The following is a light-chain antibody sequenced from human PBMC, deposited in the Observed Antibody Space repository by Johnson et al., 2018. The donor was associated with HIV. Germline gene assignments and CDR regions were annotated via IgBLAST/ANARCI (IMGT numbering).Light chain of an antibody. V-gene: IGLV1-51*02. CDR1: SSNIGNNY. CDR2: ENN. CDR3: GSWDSSLSAGGV. Sequence: VLTQPPSVSAAPGQKVTISCSGSSSNIGNNYVSWYQQLPGTAPKLLIYENNKRPSGIPDRFSGSKSGTSATLGITGLQTGDEADYYCGSWDSSLSAGGVFGSGT. J-gene: IGLJ1*01.